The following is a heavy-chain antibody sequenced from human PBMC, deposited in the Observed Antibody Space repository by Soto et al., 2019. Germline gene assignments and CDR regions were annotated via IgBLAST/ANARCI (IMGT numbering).Heavy chain of an antibody. CDR2: IYYSGST. V-gene: IGHV4-39*01. CDR3: ARQLSSIAARYFSYYYGMDV. J-gene: IGHJ6*02. D-gene: IGHD6-6*01. CDR1: GGSISSSSYY. Sequence: PSETLSLTCTVSGGSISSSSYYWGWIRQPPGKGLEWIGSIYYSGSTYYNPSLKSRVTISVDTSKNQFSLKLSSVTAADTAVYYCARQLSSIAARYFSYYYGMDVWGQGTTVTVSS.